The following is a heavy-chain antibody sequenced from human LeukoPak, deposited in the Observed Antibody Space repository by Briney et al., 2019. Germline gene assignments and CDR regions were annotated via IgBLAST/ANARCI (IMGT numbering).Heavy chain of an antibody. CDR1: GFTFSSYW. CDR2: IKQDESEK. V-gene: IGHV3-7*03. CDR3: ALSSTARGGDDY. J-gene: IGHJ4*02. Sequence: GGSLRLSCAASGFTFSSYWMSWVRQAPGKGLEWVANIKQDESEKYYVDSVKGRFTISRDNAKNSLYQQMNSLRVEDTGIYYCALSSTARGGDDYWGQGTLVTVSS. D-gene: IGHD3-16*01.